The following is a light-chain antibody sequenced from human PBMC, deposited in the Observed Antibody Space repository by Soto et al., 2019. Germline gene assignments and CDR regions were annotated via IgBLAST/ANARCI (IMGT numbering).Light chain of an antibody. J-gene: IGKJ2*01. CDR3: QQSYSTVT. Sequence: DIQMTQSPSSLSASVGDRVTITCRASQSISNYLNWYQQKPGKAPKLLIYAASSLQSGVPSRFSGSGSGTDFTLTISSLQPEDFATYYCQQSYSTVTFAQGTKVDSK. CDR2: AAS. V-gene: IGKV1-39*01. CDR1: QSISNY.